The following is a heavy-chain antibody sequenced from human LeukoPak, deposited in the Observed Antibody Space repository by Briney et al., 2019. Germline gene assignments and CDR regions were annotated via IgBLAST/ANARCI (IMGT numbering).Heavy chain of an antibody. J-gene: IGHJ5*02. CDR3: ARRERGLSYCSGGSCPLGVHNWFDP. CDR2: INHSGST. V-gene: IGHV4-61*10. D-gene: IGHD2-15*01. CDR1: GGSISSGSYY. Sequence: PSETLSLTCTVSGGSISSGSYYWSWIRQPAGKGLEWIGEINHSGSTNYNPSLKSRVTISVDTSKNQFSLKLSSVTAADTAVYYCARRERGLSYCSGGSCPLGVHNWFDPWGQGTLVTVSS.